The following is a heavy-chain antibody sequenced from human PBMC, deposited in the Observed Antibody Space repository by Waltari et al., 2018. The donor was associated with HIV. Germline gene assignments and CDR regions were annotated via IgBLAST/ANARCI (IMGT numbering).Heavy chain of an antibody. CDR2: ISYDGSNK. V-gene: IGHV3-30*18. CDR3: AKDRHGVTIYGMDV. D-gene: IGHD4-17*01. CDR1: GFTFSGYG. J-gene: IGHJ6*02. Sequence: QVQLVESGGGVVQPGRSLRLSWAASGFTFSGYGMHWVRQAPGKGLEWVVVISYDGSNKYYADSVKGRFTISRDNSKNTLYLQMNSLRAEDTAVYYCAKDRHGVTIYGMDVWGQGTTVTVSS.